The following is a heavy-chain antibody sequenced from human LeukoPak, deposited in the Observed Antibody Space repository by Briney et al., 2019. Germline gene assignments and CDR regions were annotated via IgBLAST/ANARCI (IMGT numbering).Heavy chain of an antibody. CDR3: ARVLRTVTRYPDY. CDR1: GGSISSSNW. J-gene: IGHJ4*02. CDR2: IYHSGST. V-gene: IGHV4-4*02. D-gene: IGHD4-17*01. Sequence: SETLSLTCAVSGGSISSSNWWSWVRQPPGKGLEWIGEIYHSGSTNYNPSLKSRVTISVDKSKNQFSLKLSSVTAADTAVYYCARVLRTVTRYPDYWGQGTLVTVSS.